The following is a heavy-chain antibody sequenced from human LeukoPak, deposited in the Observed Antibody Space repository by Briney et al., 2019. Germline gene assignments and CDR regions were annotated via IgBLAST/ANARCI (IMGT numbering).Heavy chain of an antibody. D-gene: IGHD3-10*01. Sequence: GGSLRLSCATSGFTFSNAWMNWVRQAPGKGLEWVGRIKRKTEGGTTDYGAPVKGRFSISRDDSKNTAYLQMNSLKTEDTAFYYCTTGNFGPYWGQGTLVTVSS. J-gene: IGHJ4*02. CDR2: IKRKTEGGTT. CDR3: TTGNFGPY. CDR1: GFTFSNAW. V-gene: IGHV3-15*07.